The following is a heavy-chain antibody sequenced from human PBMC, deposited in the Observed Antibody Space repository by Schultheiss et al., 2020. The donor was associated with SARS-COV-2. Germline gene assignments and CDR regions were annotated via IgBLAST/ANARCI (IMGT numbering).Heavy chain of an antibody. D-gene: IGHD6-19*01. CDR2: IYTSGST. J-gene: IGHJ2*01. CDR3: ARLTQWLVLWYFDL. CDR1: GGSISSYY. V-gene: IGHV4-4*07. Sequence: SETLSLTCTVSGGSISSYYWSWIRQPAGKGLEWIGRIYTSGSTNYNPSLKSRVTISVDRSKNQFSLKLSSVTAADTAVYYCARLTQWLVLWYFDLWGRGTLVTVSS.